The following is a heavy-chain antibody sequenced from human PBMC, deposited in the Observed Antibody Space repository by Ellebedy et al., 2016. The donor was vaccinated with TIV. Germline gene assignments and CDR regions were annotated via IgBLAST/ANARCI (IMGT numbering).Heavy chain of an antibody. J-gene: IGHJ4*02. CDR3: ARDRLHIHYDSSGYLDY. V-gene: IGHV3-30*03. CDR2: ISYDGSNV. Sequence: PGGSLRLSCAASGFTFSTYSMNWVRQAPGKGLEWVALISYDGSNVYYADSVKGRFTISRDNSKDTLYLQMNSLRAEDTAVYYCARDRLHIHYDSSGYLDYWGQGTLVTVSS. CDR1: GFTFSTYS. D-gene: IGHD3-22*01.